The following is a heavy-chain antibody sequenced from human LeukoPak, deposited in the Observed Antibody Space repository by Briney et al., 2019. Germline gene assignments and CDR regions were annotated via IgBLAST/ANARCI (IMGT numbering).Heavy chain of an antibody. V-gene: IGHV1-18*01. CDR1: GYTFTNYG. CDR3: ARYGGGSWYYFDY. CDR2: MSTYNGNT. Sequence: AASVKVSCTASGYTFTNYGITWVRQAPGQGLEWMGWMSTYNGNTNYAEKLQGRVTMTRDTSTSTAYMELRSLKSDDTAVYYCARYGGGSWYYFDYWGQGTLVTVSS. J-gene: IGHJ4*02. D-gene: IGHD6-13*01.